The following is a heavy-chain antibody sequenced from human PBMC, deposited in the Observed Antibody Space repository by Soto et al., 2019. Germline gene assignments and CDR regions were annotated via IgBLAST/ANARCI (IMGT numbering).Heavy chain of an antibody. J-gene: IGHJ6*02. CDR2: IYYSGST. CDR1: GGSISSGGYY. CDR3: ARVQGIDYYYYYYGMDV. D-gene: IGHD6-13*01. V-gene: IGHV4-31*03. Sequence: QVQLQESGPGLVKPSQTLSLTCTVSGGSISSGGYYWSWIRQHPGKGLEWIGYIYYSGSTYYNPSLKSRVTISVDTSKNQFSLKLSSVTAADTAVYYCARVQGIDYYYYYYGMDVWGQGTTVTVSS.